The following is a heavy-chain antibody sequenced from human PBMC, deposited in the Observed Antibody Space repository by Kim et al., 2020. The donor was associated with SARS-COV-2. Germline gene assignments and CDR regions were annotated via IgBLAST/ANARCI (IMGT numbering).Heavy chain of an antibody. CDR1: GGSISSGGYY. V-gene: IGHV4-31*03. CDR2: IYYSGST. D-gene: IGHD1-26*01. J-gene: IGHJ3*02. CDR3: ARLGGVLGAFDI. Sequence: SETLSLTCTVSGGSISSGGYYWSWIRQHPGKGLEWIGYIYYSGSTYYNPSLKSRVTISVDTSKNQFSLKLSSVTAADTAVYYCARLGGVLGAFDIWGQGTMVTVSS.